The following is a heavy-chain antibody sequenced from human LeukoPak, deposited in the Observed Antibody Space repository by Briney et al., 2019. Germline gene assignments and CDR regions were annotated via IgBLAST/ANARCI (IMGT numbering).Heavy chain of an antibody. CDR2: ISYDGSNK. V-gene: IGHV3-30*03. D-gene: IGHD3-10*01. CDR1: GFTFSSYG. Sequence: GGSLRLSCAASGFTFSSYGMHWVRQAPGKGLEWVAVISYDGSNKYYADSVKGRFTISRDNSKNTLYLQMNSLRAEDTAVYYCARVGTTMIRTDAFDIWGQGTMVTVSS. CDR3: ARVGTTMIRTDAFDI. J-gene: IGHJ3*02.